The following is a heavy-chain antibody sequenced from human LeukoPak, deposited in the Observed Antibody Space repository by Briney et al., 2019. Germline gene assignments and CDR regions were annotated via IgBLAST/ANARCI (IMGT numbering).Heavy chain of an antibody. J-gene: IGHJ4*02. CDR3: ARGQRDFDY. Sequence: SENLSLNCTVSGGSISIYYWSWIRQPPGKGLEWIGYIYYSGSTNYNPSLQSRATISVDTSKNQFSLKLSSVPAADTAVYYCARGQRDFDYWGQGTLVTVSS. CDR1: GGSISIYY. CDR2: IYYSGST. V-gene: IGHV4-59*01.